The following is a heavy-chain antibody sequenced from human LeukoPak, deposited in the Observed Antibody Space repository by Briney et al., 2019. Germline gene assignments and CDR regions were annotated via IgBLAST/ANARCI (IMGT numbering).Heavy chain of an antibody. Sequence: PSETLSLTCTVSGDSISTYYWSWIRQPPGKGLEWLGYIYYSGSTKYNPSLKSRVTISVDTSKNQFSLKLRSVTAANTAVYYCARQGSSSWYGGYFDYWGQGTLVTVSS. CDR3: ARQGSSSWYGGYFDY. V-gene: IGHV4-59*08. CDR1: GDSISTYY. D-gene: IGHD6-13*01. CDR2: IYYSGST. J-gene: IGHJ4*02.